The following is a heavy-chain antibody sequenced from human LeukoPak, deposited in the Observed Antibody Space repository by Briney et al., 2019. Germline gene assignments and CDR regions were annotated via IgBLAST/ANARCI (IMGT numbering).Heavy chain of an antibody. J-gene: IGHJ4*02. CDR3: ARDTFLAAADN. Sequence: GGSLRLSCAASGITFSSYGMSWVRQAPGKGLEWVSSISSTGGTTYYADSVKGRFTISRDNSKNTLYLQMNSLRAEDTAVYYCARDTFLAAADNWGQGTLVTVSS. CDR1: GITFSSYG. D-gene: IGHD6-13*01. CDR2: ISSTGGTT. V-gene: IGHV3-23*01.